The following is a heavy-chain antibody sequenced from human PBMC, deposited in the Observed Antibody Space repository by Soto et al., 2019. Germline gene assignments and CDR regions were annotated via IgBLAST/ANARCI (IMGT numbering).Heavy chain of an antibody. CDR2: ISYDGSNK. V-gene: IGHV3-30-3*01. CDR3: ARDRPYFDL. CDR1: GFTFSSYA. Sequence: QVQLVESGGGVVQPGRSLRLSCAASGFTFSSYAMHWVRQAPGKRLEWVAVISYDGSNKYYADSVKGRFTISRDNSKNTLYLQMNSLRDEDTAVYYCARDRPYFDLWGRGTLVTVSS. J-gene: IGHJ2*01.